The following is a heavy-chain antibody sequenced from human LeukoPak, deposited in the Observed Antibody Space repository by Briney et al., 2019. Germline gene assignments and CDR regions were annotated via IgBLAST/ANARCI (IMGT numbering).Heavy chain of an antibody. J-gene: IGHJ2*01. CDR1: GFTFSSYS. Sequence: GGSLRLSCAASGFTFSSYSMNWIRQAPGKGLEWVSSISSSTSYIYYADSVKGRFTISRDNSKNTLYLQMNSLRAEDTAVYYCAKEYSSLHFDLWGRGTLVTVSS. CDR3: AKEYSSLHFDL. CDR2: ISSSTSYI. V-gene: IGHV3-21*04. D-gene: IGHD6-6*01.